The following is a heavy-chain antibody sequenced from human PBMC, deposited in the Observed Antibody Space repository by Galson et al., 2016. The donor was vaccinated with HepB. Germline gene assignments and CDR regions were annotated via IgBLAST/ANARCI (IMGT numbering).Heavy chain of an antibody. CDR1: GFTFSNYA. D-gene: IGHD3-10*01. CDR2: ISNAGTYI. Sequence: SLRLSCAASGFTFSNYAINWVRQAPGKGLEWVSSISNAGTYIYYAASVKGRFTISRDNAENSLFLQMNNVRAEDAAIYYCARDHGDALDVWGQGTMVTVSS. J-gene: IGHJ3*01. V-gene: IGHV3-21*01. CDR3: ARDHGDALDV.